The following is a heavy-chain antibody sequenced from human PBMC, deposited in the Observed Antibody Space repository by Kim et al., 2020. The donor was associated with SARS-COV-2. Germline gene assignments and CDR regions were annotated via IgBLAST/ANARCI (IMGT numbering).Heavy chain of an antibody. J-gene: IGHJ6*02. CDR3: AREGVGFSYYYGMDV. CDR1: GYTFTSYA. D-gene: IGHD3-3*01. V-gene: IGHV1-3*01. Sequence: ASVKVSCKASGYTFTSYAMHWVRQAPGQRLEWMGWINAGNGNTKYSQKFQGRVTITRDTSASTAYMELSSLRSEDTAVYYCAREGVGFSYYYGMDVWGQGTTVTVSS. CDR2: INAGNGNT.